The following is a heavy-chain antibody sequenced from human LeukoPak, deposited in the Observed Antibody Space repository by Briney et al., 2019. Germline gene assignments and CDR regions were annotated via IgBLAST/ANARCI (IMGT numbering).Heavy chain of an antibody. CDR3: ASTPYYYDSRGYYKRSYYYYGMDV. Sequence: PSETLSFTCTVSGGSISSYYWSWIRQPPGKGLKGIGNIYYSRSTNYNPSLKWRVHISVDTFKNQFSLKLSSVTAADTAVYYCASTPYYYDSRGYYKRSYYYYGMDVWGQETTDTVSS. D-gene: IGHD3-22*01. CDR2: IYYSRST. CDR1: GGSISSYY. V-gene: IGHV4-59*01. J-gene: IGHJ6*02.